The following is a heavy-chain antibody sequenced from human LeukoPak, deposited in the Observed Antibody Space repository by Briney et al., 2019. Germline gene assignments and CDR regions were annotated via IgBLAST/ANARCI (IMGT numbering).Heavy chain of an antibody. CDR1: GYTLTELS. V-gene: IGHV1-24*01. Sequence: GASVKVSCKVSGYTLTELSMHWVRQAPGKGLEWMGGFDPEDGETIYAQKFQGRVTMTEDTSTDTAYMELSSLRSEDTAVYYCARGPGGYSSSWPRFDYWGQGTLVTVSS. J-gene: IGHJ4*02. CDR3: ARGPGGYSSSWPRFDY. D-gene: IGHD6-13*01. CDR2: FDPEDGET.